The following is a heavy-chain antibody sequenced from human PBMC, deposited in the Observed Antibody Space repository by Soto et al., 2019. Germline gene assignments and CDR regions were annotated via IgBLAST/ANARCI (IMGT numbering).Heavy chain of an antibody. CDR1: GGSFSGYY. V-gene: IGHV4-34*01. J-gene: IGHJ4*02. D-gene: IGHD3-22*01. CDR2: INHSGST. CDR3: AGQSGYYYY. Sequence: SETLSLTCAVYGGSFSGYYLSWIRQPPGKGLEWIGEINHSGSTNYNPSLKSRVTISVDTSKNQFSLKLSSVTAADTAVYYCAGQSGYYYYWGQGTLVTVSS.